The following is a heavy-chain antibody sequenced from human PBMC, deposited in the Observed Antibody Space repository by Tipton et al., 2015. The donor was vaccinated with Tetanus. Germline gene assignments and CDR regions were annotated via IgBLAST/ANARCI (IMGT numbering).Heavy chain of an antibody. CDR1: GDSVRNHY. Sequence: TLSLTCTVSGDSVRNHYWSWIRQPPGKGLEWIGYVYHTESAFYNPSLKRRVTMSVDTSKSQLYLAGTAVTAADTAVYYCARDPGGDYGYWGQGIRVPVSS. D-gene: IGHD4-17*01. CDR2: VYHTESA. V-gene: IGHV4-59*02. J-gene: IGHJ4*02. CDR3: ARDPGGDYGY.